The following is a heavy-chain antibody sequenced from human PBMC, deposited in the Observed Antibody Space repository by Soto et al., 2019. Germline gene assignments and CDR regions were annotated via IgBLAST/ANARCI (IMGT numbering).Heavy chain of an antibody. Sequence: QITLKESGPTLVKPTQTLTLTCTFSGFSLNTRGVGVGWIRQPPGKALEWLALISWDGEKRYSPSLKSRLTITKDTPENQVVLKMTNMDPVDTATYYWAHRRGDFFTGHYYFGYWGQGTLVTVSS. CDR2: ISWDGEK. CDR1: GFSLNTRGVG. V-gene: IGHV2-5*02. D-gene: IGHD3-3*01. J-gene: IGHJ4*02. CDR3: AHRRGDFFTGHYYFGY.